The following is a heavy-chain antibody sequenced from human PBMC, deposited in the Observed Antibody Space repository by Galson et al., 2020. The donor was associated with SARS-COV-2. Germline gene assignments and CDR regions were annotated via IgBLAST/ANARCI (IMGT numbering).Heavy chain of an antibody. J-gene: IGHJ3*02. V-gene: IGHV3-21*01. CDR2: ISGSTSYK. CDR3: ARESLGRSLDI. Sequence: GGSLRLSCSASGFTFSDHNMIWVRQAPGKGLEWVSSISGSTSYKYYADSVKGRFTISRDNAKNSLYLQMDSLRAEDTAVYSCARESLGRSLDIWGQGTMVTVFS. CDR1: GFTFSDHN.